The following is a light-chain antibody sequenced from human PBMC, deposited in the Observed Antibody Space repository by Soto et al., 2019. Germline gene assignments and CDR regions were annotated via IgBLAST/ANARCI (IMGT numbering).Light chain of an antibody. Sequence: NVMTQSPDSLAVSLGERATINCKSSQSVLYTSNNKNYLAWYQHKPGQPPKLLISWASSRESGVPDRFSGSGSGTDFTLTISSLQAEDVAVYYCQHYYSSPFTFGPGTKVDIK. J-gene: IGKJ3*01. V-gene: IGKV4-1*01. CDR2: WAS. CDR3: QHYYSSPFT. CDR1: QSVLYTSNNKNY.